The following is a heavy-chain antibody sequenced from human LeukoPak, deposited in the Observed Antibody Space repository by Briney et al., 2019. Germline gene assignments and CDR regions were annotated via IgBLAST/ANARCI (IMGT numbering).Heavy chain of an antibody. D-gene: IGHD1-1*01. CDR3: AKAGTTPMGIDY. Sequence: GRSLRLSCAASGFTFSSYGMHWVRQAPGKGLEWVAVIWYDGSNKYYADSVKGRFTISRDNSKNTLYLQMNSLRAEDTAVYYCAKAGTTPMGIDYWGQGTLVTASS. J-gene: IGHJ4*02. V-gene: IGHV3-33*06. CDR2: IWYDGSNK. CDR1: GFTFSSYG.